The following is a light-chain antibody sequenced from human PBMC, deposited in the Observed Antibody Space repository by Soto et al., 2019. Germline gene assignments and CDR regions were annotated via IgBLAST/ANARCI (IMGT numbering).Light chain of an antibody. CDR3: QSYDSSLSGSWV. V-gene: IGLV1-40*01. CDR2: GNS. J-gene: IGLJ3*02. CDR1: SSNIGAGYD. Sequence: QSVRTQPPSVSGAPGQRVTISCTGSSSNIGAGYDVHWYQQLPGTAPKLLIYGNSNRPSGVPDRFSGSKSGTSASLAITGLQAEDEADYYCQSYDSSLSGSWVFGGGTQLTVL.